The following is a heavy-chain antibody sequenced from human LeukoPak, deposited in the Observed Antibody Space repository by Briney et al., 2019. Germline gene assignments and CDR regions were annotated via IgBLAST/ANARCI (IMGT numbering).Heavy chain of an antibody. J-gene: IGHJ4*02. CDR2: IYPGDSDT. Sequence: KVSCKASGYTFTSYGISWVRQMPGKGLEWMGIIYPGDSDTRYSPSFQGQVTISADKSISTAYLQWSSLKASDTAMYYCARHFQQQKHIDYWGQGTLVTVSS. CDR1: GYTFTSYG. CDR3: ARHFQQQKHIDY. V-gene: IGHV5-51*01. D-gene: IGHD6-13*01.